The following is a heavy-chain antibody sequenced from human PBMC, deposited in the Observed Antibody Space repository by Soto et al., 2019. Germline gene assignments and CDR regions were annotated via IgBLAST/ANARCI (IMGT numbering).Heavy chain of an antibody. D-gene: IGHD3-10*01. Sequence: SETLSLTCTVSGGSIRSGDYYWSWIRQPPGKGLESIGYIYYSGSTYYNPSLKSRVTISVDTSKNQFSLKLSSVTAADTAVYYCARDEGLGVNYYYYGMDVWGQGTTVTVSS. CDR2: IYYSGST. V-gene: IGHV4-30-4*01. J-gene: IGHJ6*02. CDR1: GGSIRSGDYY. CDR3: ARDEGLGVNYYYYGMDV.